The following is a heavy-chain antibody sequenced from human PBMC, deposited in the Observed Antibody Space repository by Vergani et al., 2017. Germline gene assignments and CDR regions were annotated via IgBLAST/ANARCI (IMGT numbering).Heavy chain of an antibody. CDR3: ARSYSSADYNWFDP. Sequence: QVQLVQSGAEVKKPGSSVKVSCKASGGTFSSYTISWVRQAPGQGLEWMGRIIPILGTANYAQKFQGRVTITADESTSTAYMELSRLRSEDTAVYYCARSYSSADYNWFDPWGQGTLVTVSS. D-gene: IGHD6-19*01. CDR1: GGTFSSYT. V-gene: IGHV1-69*08. J-gene: IGHJ5*02. CDR2: IIPILGTA.